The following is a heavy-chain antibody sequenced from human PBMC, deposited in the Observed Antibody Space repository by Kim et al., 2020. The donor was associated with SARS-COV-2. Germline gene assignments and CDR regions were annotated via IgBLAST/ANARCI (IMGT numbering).Heavy chain of an antibody. J-gene: IGHJ3*02. V-gene: IGHV3-33*01. D-gene: IGHD1-1*01. Sequence: GGSLRLSCAASGFTFSSYGMHWVRQAPGKGLEWVAVIWYDGSNKYYADSVKGRFTISRDNSKNTLYLQMNSLRAEDTAVYYCARDRDNWNDDEAFDIWGQGTMVTVSS. CDR3: ARDRDNWNDDEAFDI. CDR2: IWYDGSNK. CDR1: GFTFSSYG.